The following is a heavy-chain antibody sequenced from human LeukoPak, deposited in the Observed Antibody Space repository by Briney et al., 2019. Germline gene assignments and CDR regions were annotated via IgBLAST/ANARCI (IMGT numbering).Heavy chain of an antibody. J-gene: IGHJ4*02. CDR3: ARDCSSTSCSYFDY. Sequence: GGSLRLSCAASGFTFSSYEMNWVRQAPGKGLEWVSYISSSGSTIYYADSVKGRFTISRDNAKNSLYLQMNSLRAEDTAVYYCARDCSSTSCSYFDYWGQGTLVTASS. CDR1: GFTFSSYE. D-gene: IGHD2-2*01. CDR2: ISSSGSTI. V-gene: IGHV3-48*03.